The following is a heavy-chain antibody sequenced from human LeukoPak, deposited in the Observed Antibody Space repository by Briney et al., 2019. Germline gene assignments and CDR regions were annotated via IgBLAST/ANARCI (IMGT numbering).Heavy chain of an antibody. V-gene: IGHV3-74*01. CDR2: INSNGSFT. CDR3: TRAKRGPFDY. Sequence: GGSLRLSCTASGFTFSSYWMHWVRQAPGKGLVWVSRINSNGSFTDYADSVKGRFTISRDNSKNTLYLQMNTLRPDDTAVYYCTRAKRGPFDYWGQGTLVTVSS. CDR1: GFTFSSYW. J-gene: IGHJ4*01.